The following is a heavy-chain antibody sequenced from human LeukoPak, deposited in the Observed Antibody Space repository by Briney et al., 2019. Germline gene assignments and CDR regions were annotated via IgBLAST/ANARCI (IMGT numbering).Heavy chain of an antibody. V-gene: IGHV4-34*01. CDR3: ARHGELWFGESYLDY. D-gene: IGHD3-10*01. CDR2: INHSGST. CDR1: GGSFSCYY. J-gene: IGHJ4*02. Sequence: SETLSLTCAVYGGSFSCYYWSWIRQPPGKGLEWIGEINHSGSTNYNPSLKSRVTISVDTSKNQFSLKLSSVTAADTAVYYCARHGELWFGESYLDYWGQGTLVTVSS.